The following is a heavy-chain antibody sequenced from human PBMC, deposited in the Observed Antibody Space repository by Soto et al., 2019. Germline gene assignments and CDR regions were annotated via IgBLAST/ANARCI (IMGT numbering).Heavy chain of an antibody. CDR2: ISRDSTYI. CDR1: GFTFSTYS. D-gene: IGHD3-10*01. V-gene: IGHV3-21*01. CDR3: VGEPQYYHGLDV. Sequence: EVQLVESGGGLVKPGGSLRLSCAASGFTFSTYSMNWVRQAPGKGLEWVSSISRDSTYIYYADSVKGRFTISRDNAKNSLYLQMNSRRAEDTAVYYCVGEPQYYHGLDVWGQGTTVTVSS. J-gene: IGHJ6*02.